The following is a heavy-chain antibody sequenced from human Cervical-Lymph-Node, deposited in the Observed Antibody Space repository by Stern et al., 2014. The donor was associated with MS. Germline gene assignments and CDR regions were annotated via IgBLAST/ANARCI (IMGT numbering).Heavy chain of an antibody. CDR3: ARTEFGDYFDY. D-gene: IGHD3-10*01. Sequence: VQLVESGGGVVQPGGSLRLSCEASAFTFSNYGMHWVRQAPRKGLEWLAVVWFDGSDKYYADSVKGRFTISRDNSKNTLYLQMDSLRDEDTAIYYCARTEFGDYFDYWGQGTLVTVSS. J-gene: IGHJ4*02. CDR1: AFTFSNYG. V-gene: IGHV3-33*01. CDR2: VWFDGSDK.